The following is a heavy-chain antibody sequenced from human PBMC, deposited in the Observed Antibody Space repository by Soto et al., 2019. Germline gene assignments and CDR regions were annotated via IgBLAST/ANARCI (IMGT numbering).Heavy chain of an antibody. CDR2: IHGGHGDT. J-gene: IGHJ4*02. Sequence: QVQLVQSETEVKKPGDSVRVSCRASGYSLTNFAMHWVRRAPGHRLEWMGWIHGGHGDTRFSHELQGRVAITIDTSANTADMALTSLRSEDTSVYYCARGNLARRIHLDFWGQGTRASFSS. CDR3: ARGNLARRIHLDF. V-gene: IGHV1-3*01. D-gene: IGHD2-21*01. CDR1: GYSLTNFA.